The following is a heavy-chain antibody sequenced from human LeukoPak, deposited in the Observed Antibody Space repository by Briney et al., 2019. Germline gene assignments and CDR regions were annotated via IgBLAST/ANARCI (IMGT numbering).Heavy chain of an antibody. CDR3: ARCGLYCSGGSCYWNWFDP. CDR1: GGTFSSYA. CDR2: IIPIFGTA. J-gene: IGHJ5*02. V-gene: IGHV1-69*13. Sequence: SVKVSCKAYGGTFSSYAISWVRQAPGQGLEWMGGIIPIFGTANYAQQFHGRVTITPDESTSTAYMELSSPRSEDTAVYYCARCGLYCSGGSCYWNWFDPWGQGTLVTVSS. D-gene: IGHD2-15*01.